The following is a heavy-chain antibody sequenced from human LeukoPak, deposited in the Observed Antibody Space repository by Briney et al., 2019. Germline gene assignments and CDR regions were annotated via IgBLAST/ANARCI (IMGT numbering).Heavy chain of an antibody. CDR3: AEVRSSAFDI. D-gene: IGHD3-10*01. V-gene: IGHV3-48*02. CDR1: GFTFSSYS. Sequence: GGSLRLSCAASGFTFSSYSMNWVRQAPGKGPEWVSYISSSSRTIYYADSVRGRFTISRDNAKNSLYLQMNSLRDEDTAVYYCAEVRSSAFDIWGQGTMVTVSS. CDR2: ISSSSRTI. J-gene: IGHJ3*02.